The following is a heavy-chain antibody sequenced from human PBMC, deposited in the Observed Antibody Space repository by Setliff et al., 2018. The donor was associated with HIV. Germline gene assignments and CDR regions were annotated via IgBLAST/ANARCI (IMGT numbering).Heavy chain of an antibody. Sequence: PSETLSLTCTVSGGSISSHYWSWIRQPPGKGLEWIGSIYHSEYTNYNPSLKSRVSMSVDKSKNQFSVKLTSVTAADTAVYYCARGHCSGTNCYGVDYYGMDVWGQGTTVTVSS. J-gene: IGHJ6*02. CDR2: IYHSEYT. CDR3: ARGHCSGTNCYGVDYYGMDV. V-gene: IGHV4-59*11. D-gene: IGHD2-2*01. CDR1: GGSISSHY.